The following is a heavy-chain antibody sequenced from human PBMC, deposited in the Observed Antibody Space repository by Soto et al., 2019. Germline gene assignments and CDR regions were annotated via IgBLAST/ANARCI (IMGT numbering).Heavy chain of an antibody. CDR3: ARAHTAMAPSDAFDI. D-gene: IGHD5-18*01. CDR1: GGSISSYY. V-gene: IGHV4-59*01. CDR2: IYYSGST. J-gene: IGHJ3*02. Sequence: SETLSLTCTVSGGSISSYYWSWIRQPPGKGLEWIGYIYYSGSTNYNPSLKSRVTISVDTSKNQFSLKLSSVTAADTAVYYCARAHTAMAPSDAFDIWGQGTMVTVS.